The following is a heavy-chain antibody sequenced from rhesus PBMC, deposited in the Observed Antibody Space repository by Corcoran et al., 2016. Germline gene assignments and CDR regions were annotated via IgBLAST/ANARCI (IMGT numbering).Heavy chain of an antibody. D-gene: IGHD6-13*01. J-gene: IGHJ4*01. CDR2: VTPEDDEA. CDR1: GDTFTDHY. CDR3: ARGHRWSGFDY. V-gene: IGHV1-111*02. Sequence: EVQLVQSGAEVKKPGATVKISCKASGDTFTDHYLNWVRQAPGKGLEWIGSVTPEDDEADTSQQFQDRGTITAALSTDTAYMELSSLRSEDTAVYYCARGHRWSGFDYWAQGVLVPVSS.